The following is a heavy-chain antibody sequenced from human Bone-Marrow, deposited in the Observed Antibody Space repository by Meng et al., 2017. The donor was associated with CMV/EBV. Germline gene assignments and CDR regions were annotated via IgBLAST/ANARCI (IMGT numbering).Heavy chain of an antibody. CDR2: INPNSGGT. CDR1: GYTFTGYY. CDR3: ARDKMRFYYYYGMAV. J-gene: IGHJ6*02. V-gene: IGHV1-2*02. Sequence: ASVKVSCKTSGYTFTGYYMHWVRQAPGQGLEWMGWINPNSGGTNYAQKFQGRVTMTRDTSTSTVYMELSSLRSEDTAVYYCARDKMRFYYYYGMAVWGQGHTVPVYS.